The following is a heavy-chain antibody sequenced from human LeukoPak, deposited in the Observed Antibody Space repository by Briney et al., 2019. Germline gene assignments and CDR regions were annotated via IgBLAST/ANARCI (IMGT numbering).Heavy chain of an antibody. Sequence: GESLKISCKGSGYSFTSYWIGWVRQMPGKGLEWMGIIHPGDSDTRYSPSFQGQVTISADKSISTAYLQWSSLKASDTAMYYCARGGIVVVPAAIAGYYFDYWGQGTLVTVSS. CDR3: ARGGIVVVPAAIAGYYFDY. D-gene: IGHD2-2*02. J-gene: IGHJ4*02. CDR1: GYSFTSYW. V-gene: IGHV5-51*01. CDR2: IHPGDSDT.